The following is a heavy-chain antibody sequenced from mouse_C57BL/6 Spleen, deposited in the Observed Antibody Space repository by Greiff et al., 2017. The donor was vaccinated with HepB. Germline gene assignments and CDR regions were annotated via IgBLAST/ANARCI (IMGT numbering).Heavy chain of an antibody. Sequence: VQLKESGEGLVKPGGSLKLSCAASGFTFSSYAMSWVRQTPEKRLEWVAYISSGGDYIYYADTVKGRFTISRDNARNTLYLQMSSLKSEDTAMYYCTKTAQAYWFAYWGQGTLVTVSA. CDR3: TKTAQAYWFAY. J-gene: IGHJ3*01. CDR2: ISSGGDYI. D-gene: IGHD3-2*02. CDR1: GFTFSSYA. V-gene: IGHV5-9-1*02.